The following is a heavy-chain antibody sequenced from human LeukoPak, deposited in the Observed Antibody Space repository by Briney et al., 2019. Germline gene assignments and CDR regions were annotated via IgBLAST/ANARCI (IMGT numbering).Heavy chain of an antibody. CDR1: GGTFSSYT. CDR2: IIPIFGTA. Sequence: ASVKVSCKASGGTFSSYTISWVRQAPGRGLEWMGGIIPIFGTANYAQKFQGRVTITADESTSTAYMELSSLRSEDTAVYYCARGRYSSSINSMDVWGQGTTVTVSS. CDR3: ARGRYSSSINSMDV. J-gene: IGHJ6*02. D-gene: IGHD6-6*01. V-gene: IGHV1-69*13.